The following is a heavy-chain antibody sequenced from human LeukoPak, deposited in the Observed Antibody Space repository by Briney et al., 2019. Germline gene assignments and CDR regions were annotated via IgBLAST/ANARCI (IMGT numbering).Heavy chain of an antibody. Sequence: GGSLRLSCAASGFTFSSYWMHWVLQAPGKGLVWVSGISWNSGSIGYADSVKGRFTISRDNAKNSLYLQMNSLRAEDTALYYCAKGAGGPYYYYYYMDVWGKGTTVTVSS. V-gene: IGHV3-9*01. CDR1: GFTFSSYW. CDR3: AKGAGGPYYYYYYMDV. J-gene: IGHJ6*03. CDR2: ISWNSGSI. D-gene: IGHD3-10*01.